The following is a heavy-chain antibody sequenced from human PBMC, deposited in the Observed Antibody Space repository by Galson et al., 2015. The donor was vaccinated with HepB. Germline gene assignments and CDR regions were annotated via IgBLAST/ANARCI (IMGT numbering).Heavy chain of an antibody. Sequence: ETLSLTCAVYGGSFSGYYWSWIRQPPGKGLEWIGDIYHSGGTNYNSSLKSRLTISVDTPKNQFSLKLSAATAADTAVYYCARGPLKSQSLSMAGGGGDFWGQGTLVTVSS. CDR3: ARGPLKSQSLSMAGGGGDF. V-gene: IGHV4-34*01. CDR2: IYHSGGT. CDR1: GGSFSGYY. J-gene: IGHJ1*01. D-gene: IGHD3-16*01.